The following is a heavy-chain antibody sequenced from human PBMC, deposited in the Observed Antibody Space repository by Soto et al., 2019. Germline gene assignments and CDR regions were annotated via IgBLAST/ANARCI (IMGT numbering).Heavy chain of an antibody. CDR3: AKVLLTYTSGWDQRHVTY. CDR2: VSNDGSNK. Sequence: QVQLVESGGGVVQPGRSLRLSCAASGFTFSSYVMHWVRQAPGKGLEWVAVVSNDGSNKDYADSVKGRFTISRDNSKNTFYLQMNRLRAEDADVYYCAKVLLTYTSGWDQRHVTYWGEATLVTVSS. J-gene: IGHJ4*02. D-gene: IGHD6-19*01. CDR1: GFTFSSYV. V-gene: IGHV3-30*18.